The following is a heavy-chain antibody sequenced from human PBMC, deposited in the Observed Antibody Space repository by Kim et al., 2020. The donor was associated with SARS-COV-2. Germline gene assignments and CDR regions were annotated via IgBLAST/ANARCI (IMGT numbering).Heavy chain of an antibody. D-gene: IGHD6-13*01. Sequence: GGSLRLSCAAAGFSISTYEMNWVRQAPGKGLEWVSYISSSGSTISYVDSVKGRLTISRDNAKNSLYLQMNSLRGEDTAVYYCARSWGIPYLGMDVWGQGTTVTVSS. CDR1: GFSISTYE. CDR3: ARSWGIPYLGMDV. V-gene: IGHV3-48*03. J-gene: IGHJ6*02. CDR2: ISSSGSTI.